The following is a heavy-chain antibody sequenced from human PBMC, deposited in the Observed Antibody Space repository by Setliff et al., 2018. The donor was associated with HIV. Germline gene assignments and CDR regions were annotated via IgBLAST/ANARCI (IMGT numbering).Heavy chain of an antibody. CDR2: IYNTGST. CDR3: ARDHPHGGWFSTSWDYYYMDV. CDR1: GGSISSGGFY. V-gene: IGHV4-31*03. Sequence: ASETLSLTCTVTGGSISSGGFYWTWIRQHPGKGLEWIGYIYNTGSTYHSPSLESRVTISIDTSKNQFSLKLSSVTAADTAVYYCARDHPHGGWFSTSWDYYYMDVWGQGTLVTVSS. D-gene: IGHD3-10*01. J-gene: IGHJ6*03.